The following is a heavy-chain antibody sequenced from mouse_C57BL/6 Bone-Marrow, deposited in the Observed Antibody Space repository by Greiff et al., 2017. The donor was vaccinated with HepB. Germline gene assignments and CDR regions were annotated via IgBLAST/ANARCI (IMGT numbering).Heavy chain of an antibody. CDR3: TRERVYYYGSSTGYYAMDY. CDR2: IDPETGGT. J-gene: IGHJ4*01. V-gene: IGHV1-15*01. CDR1: GYTFTDYE. D-gene: IGHD1-1*01. Sequence: QVQLQQSGAELVRPGASVTLSCKASGYTFTDYEMHWVKQTPVHGLEWIGAIDPETGGTAYNQKFKGKAILTADKSSSTAYMELRSLTSEDSAVYYCTRERVYYYGSSTGYYAMDYWGQGTSVTVSS.